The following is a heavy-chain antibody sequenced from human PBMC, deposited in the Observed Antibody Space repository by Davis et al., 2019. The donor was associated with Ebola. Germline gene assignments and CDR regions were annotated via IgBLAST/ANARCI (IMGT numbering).Heavy chain of an antibody. CDR1: GFTFTSSA. CDR2: IVVGSGNT. D-gene: IGHD2-8*02. Sequence: AASVKVSCKASGFTFTSSAMQWVRQARGQRLEWIGWIVVGSGNTNYAQKFQGRVTITRDMSTVTSFLDLSNLRSEDTAVYYCARGGYCTGGVCYYFDYWGQGTLVTVSS. V-gene: IGHV1-58*02. CDR3: ARGGYCTGGVCYYFDY. J-gene: IGHJ4*02.